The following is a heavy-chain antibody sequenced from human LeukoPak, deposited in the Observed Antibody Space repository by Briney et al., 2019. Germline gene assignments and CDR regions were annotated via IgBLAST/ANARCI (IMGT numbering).Heavy chain of an antibody. CDR1: GFTFDDYA. D-gene: IGHD3-10*01. CDR2: ISWNSGSI. V-gene: IGHV3-9*01. Sequence: GGSLRLSCAASGFTFDDYAMHWVRQAPGKGLEWVSGISWNSGSIGYADSVKGRFTISRDNAKNSLYLQINSLRAEDTALYYCAKDNGPYYYGSGSYGVDYWGQGTLVTVSS. J-gene: IGHJ4*02. CDR3: AKDNGPYYYGSGSYGVDY.